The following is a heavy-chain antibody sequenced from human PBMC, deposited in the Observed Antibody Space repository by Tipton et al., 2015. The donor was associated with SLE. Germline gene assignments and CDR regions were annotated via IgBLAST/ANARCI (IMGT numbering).Heavy chain of an antibody. J-gene: IGHJ6*02. CDR3: ARGMMTWRGAILGVDV. CDR2: IYYSGGT. CDR1: GDSINSSDYY. D-gene: IGHD3-16*01. Sequence: TLSLTCSVSGDSINSSDYYWSWVRQHPGKGLQWIGYIYYSGGTYYNPSLKSRLTISIDTSRNQFSLSLRSVTAADTAVYYCARGMMTWRGAILGVDVWGQGTTVNVSS. V-gene: IGHV4-31*03.